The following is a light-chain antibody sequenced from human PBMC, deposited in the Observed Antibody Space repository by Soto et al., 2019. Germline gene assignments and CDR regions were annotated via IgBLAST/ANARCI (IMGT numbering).Light chain of an antibody. CDR1: QSISSN. J-gene: IGKJ5*01. CDR2: GAS. V-gene: IGKV3-15*01. Sequence: EIVMTQSPATLSVSPGERATLSCRASQSISSNLAWYQQKAGQAPRLLIYGASTRATGIPARFSGSGSGTEFTLTINSLQSDDFAVYFCQQYSDWPITFGQGTRLEIK. CDR3: QQYSDWPIT.